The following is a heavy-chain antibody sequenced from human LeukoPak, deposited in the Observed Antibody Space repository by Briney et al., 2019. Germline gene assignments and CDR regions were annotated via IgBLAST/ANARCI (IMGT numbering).Heavy chain of an antibody. CDR3: TKDWSAAY. CDR1: GFTFTNYP. CDR2: ISPDGSDT. V-gene: IGHV3-23*01. D-gene: IGHD2-15*01. J-gene: IGHJ4*02. Sequence: GGSLRLSCAASGFTFTNYPMTWVRQAPGKGLEWVSAISPDGSDTKYAVSVKGRSTISRDNSKNTLFLQMNSLRVEDTAVYYCTKDWSAAYWGQGTLVTVSS.